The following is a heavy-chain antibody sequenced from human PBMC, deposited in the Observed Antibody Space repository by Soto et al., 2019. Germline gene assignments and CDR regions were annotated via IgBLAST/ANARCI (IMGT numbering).Heavy chain of an antibody. D-gene: IGHD6-19*01. CDR2: ISAYNGNT. CDR3: ARANFGSGWPPVYYYYGMDV. CDR1: GYTFTSYG. J-gene: IGHJ6*02. V-gene: IGHV1-18*04. Sequence: GASVKVSCKASGYTFTSYGISWVRQAPGQGLEWMGWISAYNGNTNYAQKLQGRVTMTTDTSTSTAYMELRSLRSDDTAVYYCARANFGSGWPPVYYYYGMDVWGQGTTVTVSS.